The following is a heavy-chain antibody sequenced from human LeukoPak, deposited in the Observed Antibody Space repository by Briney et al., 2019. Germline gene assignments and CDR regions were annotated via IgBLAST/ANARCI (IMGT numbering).Heavy chain of an antibody. D-gene: IGHD2-2*01. Sequence: GGSLRLSCAASGFTFSSYAMSWVRQAPGKGLEWVSAISGSGGSTYYADSVKGRFTISRDNAKNSLYMQLNSLTAEDTAVYYCARVAVIYQYYMDVWGRGTTVTVSS. CDR2: ISGSGGST. J-gene: IGHJ6*03. CDR3: ARVAVIYQYYMDV. V-gene: IGHV3-23*01. CDR1: GFTFSSYA.